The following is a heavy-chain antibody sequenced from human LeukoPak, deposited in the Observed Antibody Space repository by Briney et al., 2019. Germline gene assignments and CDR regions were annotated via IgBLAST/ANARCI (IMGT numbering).Heavy chain of an antibody. D-gene: IGHD3-22*01. V-gene: IGHV1-69*05. Sequence: SVKVSCKASGGTFSGYAISWVRQAPGQGLEWMGGIIPIFGTANYAQKFQGRVTITTDESTSTAYMELSSLRSEDTAVYYCARAYYYDSSGYYWVDAFDIWGQGTMVTVSS. CDR3: ARAYYYDSSGYYWVDAFDI. J-gene: IGHJ3*02. CDR2: IIPIFGTA. CDR1: GGTFSGYA.